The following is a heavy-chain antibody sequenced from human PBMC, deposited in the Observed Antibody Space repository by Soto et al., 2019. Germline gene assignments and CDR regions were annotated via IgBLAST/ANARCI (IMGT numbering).Heavy chain of an antibody. Sequence: SETLSLTCAVYGGSFSGYYWSWIRQPPGKGLEWIGEINHSGSTNYNPSLKSRVTISVDTSKNQFSLKLSSVTAADTAVYYCARVSMVRGVMGPYYYYGMDVWGQGTTVTVSS. CDR1: GGSFSGYY. D-gene: IGHD3-10*01. CDR3: ARVSMVRGVMGPYYYYGMDV. CDR2: INHSGST. V-gene: IGHV4-34*01. J-gene: IGHJ6*02.